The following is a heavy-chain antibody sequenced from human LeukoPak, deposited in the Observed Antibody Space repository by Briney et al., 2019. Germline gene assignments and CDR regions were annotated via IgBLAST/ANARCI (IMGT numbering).Heavy chain of an antibody. V-gene: IGHV4-4*07. CDR2: IYTSGST. CDR1: GGSISSYY. Sequence: KPSETLSLTCTVSGGSISSYYWSWIRQPAGKGLEWIGRIYTSGSTNYNPSLKSRVTMSVDTSKNQFSLKLSSVTAADTAVYYCAREREDSSGYYFDYWGQGTLVTVSS. J-gene: IGHJ4*02. D-gene: IGHD3-22*01. CDR3: AREREDSSGYYFDY.